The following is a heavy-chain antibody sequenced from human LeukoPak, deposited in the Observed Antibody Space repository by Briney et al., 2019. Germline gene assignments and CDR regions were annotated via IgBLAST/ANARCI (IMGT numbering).Heavy chain of an antibody. CDR2: IIPIFGTA. Sequence: SVKVSCKASGYTFTGYYMHWVRQAPGQGLEWMGGIIPIFGTANYAQKFQGRVTITADESTSTAYMELSSLRSEDTAVYYCARVGSDYYYYGMDVWGQGTTVTVSS. CDR1: GYTFTGYY. CDR3: ARVGSDYYYYGMDV. D-gene: IGHD2-2*03. V-gene: IGHV1-69*13. J-gene: IGHJ6*02.